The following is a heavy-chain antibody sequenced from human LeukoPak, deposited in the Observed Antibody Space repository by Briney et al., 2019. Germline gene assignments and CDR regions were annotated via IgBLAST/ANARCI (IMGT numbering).Heavy chain of an antibody. Sequence: TGGSLRLSCAASGFTFSSYSMNWVRQAPGKGLEWVSSISSSSSYIYYADSVKGRFTVSRDNAKNSLYLQMNSLRAEDTAVYYCARDEVATIDYWGQGTLVTVSS. D-gene: IGHD5-12*01. CDR2: ISSSSSYI. J-gene: IGHJ4*02. CDR3: ARDEVATIDY. V-gene: IGHV3-21*01. CDR1: GFTFSSYS.